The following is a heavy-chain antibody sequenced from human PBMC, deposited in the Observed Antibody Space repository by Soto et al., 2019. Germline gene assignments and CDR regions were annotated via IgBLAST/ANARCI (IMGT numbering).Heavy chain of an antibody. D-gene: IGHD4-4*01. CDR2: INPSGGST. V-gene: IGHV1-46*01. CDR3: ARWGMTTVTIRPDY. Sequence: QVQLVQSGAEVKKPGASVKVSCKASGYTFTSYYMHWVRQAPGQGLEWMGIINPSGGSTSYAQKFQGRVTSTRDTSTSTVYTELCSLRSEDTAVYYCARWGMTTVTIRPDYWGQGTLVTVSS. J-gene: IGHJ4*02. CDR1: GYTFTSYY.